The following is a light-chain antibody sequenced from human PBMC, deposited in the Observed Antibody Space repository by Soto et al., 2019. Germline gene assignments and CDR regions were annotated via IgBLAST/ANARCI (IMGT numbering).Light chain of an antibody. J-gene: IGKJ4*01. V-gene: IGKV1-13*02. CDR1: QGIGTA. Sequence: IQLTQSPSTLSASVGDRVTITCRASQGIGTALAWYHQRPRNSPVLLVYDASTLQSGVPSRFSGSGSETDFSLTISGLQPEDFGHYYCQQFNTKPLTFGGGTRVEIK. CDR3: QQFNTKPLT. CDR2: DAS.